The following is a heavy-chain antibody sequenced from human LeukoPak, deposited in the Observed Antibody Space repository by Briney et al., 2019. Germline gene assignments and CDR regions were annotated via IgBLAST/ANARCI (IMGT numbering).Heavy chain of an antibody. CDR3: AREGSKMGRLDY. CDR1: GYSISSGYF. Sequence: PSETLSLTCSVSGYSISSGYFWGWIRQPPGKGLEWIGSIYHSGSTFYNPSLKSRVTISVDTSKNQFSLKLSSVTAADTAVYYCAREGSKMGRLDYWGQGTLVTVSS. V-gene: IGHV4-38-2*02. J-gene: IGHJ4*02. CDR2: IYHSGST. D-gene: IGHD2-2*01.